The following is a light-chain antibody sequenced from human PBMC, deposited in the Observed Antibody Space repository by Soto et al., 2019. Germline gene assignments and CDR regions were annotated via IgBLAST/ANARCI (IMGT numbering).Light chain of an antibody. V-gene: IGKV3-11*01. CDR1: QSVSSY. Sequence: EIVLTQSPATLSLSPGERATLSCRASQSVSSYLAWYQQKPGQAPRLLIYVASNGATGIPARFSGSGSGTDFTLTISSLEPEDFAVYYCQQRSNWPTFGQGTKLEIK. J-gene: IGKJ2*01. CDR3: QQRSNWPT. CDR2: VAS.